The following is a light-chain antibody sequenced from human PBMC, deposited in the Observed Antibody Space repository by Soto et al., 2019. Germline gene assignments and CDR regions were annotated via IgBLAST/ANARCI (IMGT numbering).Light chain of an antibody. CDR1: QSISSW. J-gene: IGKJ1*01. CDR2: KAS. Sequence: DIQMTQSPSTLSASVGDRVTITCRASQSISSWLAWYQQKPGKAPKLPIYKASSLESGVPSRFSRSGSGTEFTLTISSLQPDGFATYYCQQYNSYPWTFGQGTKVEIK. V-gene: IGKV1-5*03. CDR3: QQYNSYPWT.